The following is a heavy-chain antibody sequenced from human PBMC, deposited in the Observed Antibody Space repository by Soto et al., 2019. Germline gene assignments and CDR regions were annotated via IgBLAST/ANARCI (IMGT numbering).Heavy chain of an antibody. CDR2: ISGSGDNT. CDR3: AKGRAITVYGVDILFDY. CDR1: VFSFSDYA. Sequence: GGSLRLSCKAPVFSFSDYAMTWVRQAPGKGLEWVSVISGSGDNTFYAASVKGRFAISRDNSKNVLNLQMNSLSADDAAVYFCAKGRAITVYGVDILFDYWGQGTLVTVSS. J-gene: IGHJ4*02. V-gene: IGHV3-23*01. D-gene: IGHD3-3*01.